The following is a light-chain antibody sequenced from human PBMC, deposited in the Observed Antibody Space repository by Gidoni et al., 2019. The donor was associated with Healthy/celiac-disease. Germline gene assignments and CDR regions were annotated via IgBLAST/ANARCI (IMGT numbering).Light chain of an antibody. V-gene: IGKV3-20*01. Sequence: IVLTQSPVPLSLSPGERATLSCRASQSVSSSYLAWYQQKPGQAPRLLIYGASSRATGIPDRFRGSGSGTDFTLTISRLEPEDFAVYYCQQYGSSPETFGQGTKVEIK. J-gene: IGKJ1*01. CDR3: QQYGSSPET. CDR1: QSVSSSY. CDR2: GAS.